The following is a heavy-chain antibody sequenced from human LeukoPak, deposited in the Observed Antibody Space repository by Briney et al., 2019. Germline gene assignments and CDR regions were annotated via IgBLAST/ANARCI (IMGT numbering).Heavy chain of an antibody. CDR3: ARGPCIHSSGCHFDY. D-gene: IGHD6-19*01. J-gene: IGHJ4*02. V-gene: IGHV4-34*01. CDR1: GFTFNNYA. Sequence: TGGSLRLSCAGSGFTFNNYAVSWIRQPPGKGLEWIGEINHSGSTNYNPSLKSRVTISVDTSKNQFSLKLSSVTAADTAVYYCARGPCIHSSGCHFDYWGQGTLVTVSS. CDR2: INHSGST.